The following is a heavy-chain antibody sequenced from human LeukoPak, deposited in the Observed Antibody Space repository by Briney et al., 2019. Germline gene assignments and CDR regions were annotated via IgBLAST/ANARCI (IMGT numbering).Heavy chain of an antibody. CDR1: GGSISSYY. CDR2: IYYSGST. J-gene: IGHJ4*02. V-gene: IGHV4-59*01. CDR3: AGMGITMIVV. D-gene: IGHD3-22*01. Sequence: SETLSLTCTVSGGSISSYYWSWIRQPPGKGLEWIGYIYYSGSTNYNPSLKSRVTISVDTSKNQFSLKLSSVTAADTAVYYCAGMGITMIVVWGQGTLVTVSS.